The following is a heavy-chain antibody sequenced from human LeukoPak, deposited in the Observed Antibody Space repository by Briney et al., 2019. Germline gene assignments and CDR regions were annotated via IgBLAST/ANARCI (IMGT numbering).Heavy chain of an antibody. CDR1: GFTFSSYG. Sequence: PGGSLRLSCAASGFTFSSYGMHWVRQAPGKGLEWVAVISYDGSNKYYADSVKGRFTISRDNSKNTLYLQMNSLRAEDTAVYYCAEDRENSGSYYFDYWGQGTLVTVSS. CDR3: AEDRENSGSYYFDY. V-gene: IGHV3-30*18. CDR2: ISYDGSNK. J-gene: IGHJ4*02. D-gene: IGHD1-26*01.